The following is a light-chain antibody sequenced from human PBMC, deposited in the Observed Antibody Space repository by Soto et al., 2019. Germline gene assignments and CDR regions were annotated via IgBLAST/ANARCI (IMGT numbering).Light chain of an antibody. CDR2: DAS. J-gene: IGKJ5*01. Sequence: EIVLTQSPATLSLSPGERATLSCRASESVIMYLAWYQKKPGPAPRLLIYDASNRATGIPARFSGSGSGTDFTLTISSLEPEDFAVYYCQQRSNWPPRITFGQGTRLEIK. CDR1: ESVIMY. V-gene: IGKV3-11*01. CDR3: QQRSNWPPRIT.